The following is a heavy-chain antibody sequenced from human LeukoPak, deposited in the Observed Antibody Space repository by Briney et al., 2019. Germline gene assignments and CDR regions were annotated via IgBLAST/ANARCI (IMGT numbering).Heavy chain of an antibody. V-gene: IGHV3-21*01. CDR1: GFTFSSYS. CDR2: ISSSSSYI. J-gene: IGHJ2*01. D-gene: IGHD6-6*01. Sequence: GGSLRLSCAASGFTFSSYSMNWVRQAPGKGLEWVSSISSSSSYIYYADSVKGRFTISRDNAKNSLYLQMNSLRAEDTAVYYCARTLGVLSSSSHWYFDLWGRGTLVTVSS. CDR3: ARTLGVLSSSSHWYFDL.